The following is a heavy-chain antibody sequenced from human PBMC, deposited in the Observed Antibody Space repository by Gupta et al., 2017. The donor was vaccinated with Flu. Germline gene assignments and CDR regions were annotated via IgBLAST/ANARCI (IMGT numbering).Heavy chain of an antibody. D-gene: IGHD2-2*01. CDR3: ARLGASQDIVVVPAAPVEIYYYYGMDA. Sequence: QVTLKESGPVLVKPTETLTLTCTVSGFSLSNARMGVSWIRQPPGKALEWLAHIFSNDEKSYSTSLKSRLTISKDTSKSQVVLTMTNMDPVDTATYYCARLGASQDIVVVPAAPVEIYYYYGMDAWGQGTTVTVSS. J-gene: IGHJ6*02. CDR1: GFSLSNARMG. CDR2: IFSNDEK. V-gene: IGHV2-26*01.